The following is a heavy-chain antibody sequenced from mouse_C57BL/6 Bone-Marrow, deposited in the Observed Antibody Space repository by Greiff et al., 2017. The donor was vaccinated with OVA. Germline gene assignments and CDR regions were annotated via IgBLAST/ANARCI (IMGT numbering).Heavy chain of an antibody. Sequence: EVKLVESGEGLVKPGGSLKLSCAASGFTFSSYAMSWVRQTPEKRLEWVAYISSGGDYIYYADTVKGRFTISRDNARNTLYLQLSSLKSEDTAMYDCSRGGDSNPWFAYWGQGILVTVS. CDR1: GFTFSSYA. V-gene: IGHV5S21*01. D-gene: IGHD2-5*01. CDR2: ISSGGDYI. J-gene: IGHJ3*01. CDR3: SRGGDSNPWFAY.